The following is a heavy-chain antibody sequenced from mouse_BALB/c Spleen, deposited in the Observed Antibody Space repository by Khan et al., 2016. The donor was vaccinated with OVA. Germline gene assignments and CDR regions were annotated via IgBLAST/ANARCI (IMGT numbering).Heavy chain of an antibody. CDR2: INTYTGEP. CDR1: GYTFTSYG. Sequence: LVESGPELKKPGETVKISCKASGYTFTSYGMNWVKQSPGKALKWMGWINTYTGEPTYADDFKGRFAFSLETSASTAYLQINNLKNEDTATYFYARPPYFSGTLDYWGQGTSVTVSS. J-gene: IGHJ4*01. V-gene: IGHV9-3-1*01. D-gene: IGHD2-10*01. CDR3: ARPPYFSGTLDY.